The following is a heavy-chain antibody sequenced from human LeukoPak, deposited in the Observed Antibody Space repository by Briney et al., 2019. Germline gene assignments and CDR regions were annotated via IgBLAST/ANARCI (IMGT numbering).Heavy chain of an antibody. D-gene: IGHD3-3*01. CDR1: VYTFTGYY. V-gene: IGHV1-2*02. CDR2: INPNSGGT. CDR3: ARDTARITIFGVANYMDV. Sequence: GASVTVSFKSSVYTFTGYYMHWVRQAPGQGLEWMGGINPNSGGTNSAQKFQGRVTMSRDTSINTAYKELSRQRSDDTAVYYCARDTARITIFGVANYMDVWGKGTTVTVSS. J-gene: IGHJ6*03.